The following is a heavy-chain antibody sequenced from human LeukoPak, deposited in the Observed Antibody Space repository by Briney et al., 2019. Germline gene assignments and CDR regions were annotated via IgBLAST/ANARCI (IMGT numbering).Heavy chain of an antibody. CDR2: IYTSGST. J-gene: IGHJ2*01. Sequence: MSSETLSLTCTVSSGSTSNYYWSWIRQPAGKGLEWIGRIYTSGSTNYNPSLKSRVTMSIDTSKNQVSLKLASVTAADTAIYYCAVDSPEDYGRGNFDLWGRGTLVTVSS. CDR3: AVDSPEDYGRGNFDL. CDR1: SGSTSNYY. D-gene: IGHD3-10*01. V-gene: IGHV4-4*07.